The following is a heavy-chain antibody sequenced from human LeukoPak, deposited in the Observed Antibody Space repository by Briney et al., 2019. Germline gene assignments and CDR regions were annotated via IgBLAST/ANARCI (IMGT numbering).Heavy chain of an antibody. Sequence: GGSLRLSCAPSVLTYSFYAVRCVRHARGRGREGFSVISNTGYSTLYAHSVKPRLNIHRENSKNTLSAQMNSLRAEDTAVYYCAKRASGSGTSLYYFDYWGQGTLVTVSS. CDR3: AKRASGSGTSLYYFDY. CDR2: ISNTGYST. V-gene: IGHV3-23*01. J-gene: IGHJ4*02. D-gene: IGHD3-10*01. CDR1: VLTYSFYA.